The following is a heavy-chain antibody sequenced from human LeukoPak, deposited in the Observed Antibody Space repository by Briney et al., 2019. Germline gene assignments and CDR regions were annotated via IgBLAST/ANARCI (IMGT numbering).Heavy chain of an antibody. J-gene: IGHJ4*02. V-gene: IGHV4-39*01. Sequence: SETLSLTCTVSGGSISSSSYYWGWIRQPPGKGLEWIGSIYYSGSTYYNPSLKSRVTISVDTSKNQFSLKLSSVTAADTAVYYCARGSYDSSGYYLVLDYWSQGTLVTVSS. CDR3: ARGSYDSSGYYLVLDY. CDR2: IYYSGST. CDR1: GGSISSSSYY. D-gene: IGHD3-22*01.